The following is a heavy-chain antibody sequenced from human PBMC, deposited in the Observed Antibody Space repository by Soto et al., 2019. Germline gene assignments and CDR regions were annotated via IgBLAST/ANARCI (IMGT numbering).Heavy chain of an antibody. CDR2: INPSGGST. D-gene: IGHD3-9*01. J-gene: IGHJ6*03. CDR3: ARGFHDILTGYTYYYYMDV. V-gene: IGHV1-46*03. Sequence: ASVKVSCKASGYTFTSYYMHWVRQAPGQGLEWMGIINPSGGSTSYAQKFQGRVTMTRDTSTSTVYMELSSLRSEDTAVYYCARGFHDILTGYTYYYYMDVWGKGTTVTVSS. CDR1: GYTFTSYY.